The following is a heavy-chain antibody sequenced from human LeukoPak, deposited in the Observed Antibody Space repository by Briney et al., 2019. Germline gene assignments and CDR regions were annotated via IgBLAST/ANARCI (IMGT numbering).Heavy chain of an antibody. D-gene: IGHD6-13*01. J-gene: IGHJ6*02. V-gene: IGHV3-23*01. Sequence: GGSLRLSCAASGFIFSSYSMSWVRQAPGKGLEWVSVITGSGGNTYYTDSVKGRFTISKDNSKNTVYLQMSSLRVDDTAVYYCAKAASSSWPSYYYGMDVWGQGTTVTVSS. CDR2: ITGSGGNT. CDR3: AKAASSSWPSYYYGMDV. CDR1: GFIFSSYS.